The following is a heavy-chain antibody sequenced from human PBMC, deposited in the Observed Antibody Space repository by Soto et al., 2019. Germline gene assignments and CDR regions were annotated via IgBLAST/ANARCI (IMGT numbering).Heavy chain of an antibody. D-gene: IGHD6-25*01. CDR2: TYHRGST. CDR3: ARIGGYHGPLDY. Sequence: SETLSLTCSVSGVSIRSYFWSWIRQAPGRGLEWIGYTYHRGSTNYSPSLKSRVAISLDTSENQFSLKVNSVTAADTAVYYCARIGGYHGPLDYWGQGTPVTVPQ. J-gene: IGHJ4*02. V-gene: IGHV4-59*01. CDR1: GVSIRSYF.